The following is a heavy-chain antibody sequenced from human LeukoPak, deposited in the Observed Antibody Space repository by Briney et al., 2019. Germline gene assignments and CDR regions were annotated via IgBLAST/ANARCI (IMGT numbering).Heavy chain of an antibody. Sequence: GGSLRLSCAASGFTFTNYAMSWVRQAPGKGLEWVGRIKNKADGGTADYAAPVKGRFTMSRDDSKNTLYLQMNSLKTEDTAVYYCTTDLPLRGDYIYHWGQGTLVTVSS. J-gene: IGHJ4*02. V-gene: IGHV3-15*01. CDR3: TTDLPLRGDYIYH. CDR2: IKNKADGGTA. CDR1: GFTFTNYA. D-gene: IGHD4-17*01.